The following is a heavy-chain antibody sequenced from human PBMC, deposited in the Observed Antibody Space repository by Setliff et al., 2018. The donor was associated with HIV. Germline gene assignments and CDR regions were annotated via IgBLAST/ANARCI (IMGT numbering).Heavy chain of an antibody. CDR1: EDSTEDSITNALS. D-gene: IGHD4-17*01. V-gene: IGHV4-38-2*01. Sequence: SETLSLTCAASEDSTEDSITNALSWAWIRQPPGKGLEWIGSINHVGSTFYNPSLRSRVTISTDMSKNQFSLRLSSVTAADTAVYYCARGPQSYGDYSWWGRGTLVTVTS. J-gene: IGHJ4*02. CDR2: INHVGST. CDR3: ARGPQSYGDYSW.